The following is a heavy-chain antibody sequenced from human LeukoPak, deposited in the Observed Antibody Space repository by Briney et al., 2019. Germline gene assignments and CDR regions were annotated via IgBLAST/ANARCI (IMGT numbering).Heavy chain of an antibody. J-gene: IGHJ4*02. CDR2: ISSSSSYI. CDR3: ARVTFGGYSYGRSDN. V-gene: IGHV3-21*01. Sequence: GGALRLSCAASGFTFSSYSMNWVRQAPGKGVEWVSSISSSSSYIYYADSVKGGFTISRDNAKNSLHLQMNSLRAEDTAVYYCARVTFGGYSYGRSDNWGQGTLVTVSS. D-gene: IGHD5-18*01. CDR1: GFTFSSYS.